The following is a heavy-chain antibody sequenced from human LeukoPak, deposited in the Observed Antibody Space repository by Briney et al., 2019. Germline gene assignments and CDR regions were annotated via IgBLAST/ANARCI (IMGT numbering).Heavy chain of an antibody. CDR2: MRYDGSNK. D-gene: IGHD3-22*01. CDR1: GFTFSQYG. J-gene: IGHJ4*02. Sequence: GRSLRLSCAASGFTFSQYGMHWVRQAPGKGLEWVAFMRYDGSNKYYSDSVKGRFTISRDNAKNTLFLQMNSLRPEDTADYYCAKEGGFQHDNSGSFPGFFDSWGQGALVTVSS. CDR3: AKEGGFQHDNSGSFPGFFDS. V-gene: IGHV3-30*02.